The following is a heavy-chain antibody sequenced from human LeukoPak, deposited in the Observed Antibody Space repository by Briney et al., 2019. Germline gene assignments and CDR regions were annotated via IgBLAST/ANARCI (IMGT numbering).Heavy chain of an antibody. CDR2: ISAGGGST. CDR3: AKPHGSGSYYPFDY. CDR1: GFIFSSYV. J-gene: IGHJ4*02. V-gene: IGHV3-23*01. Sequence: GGSLRLSCSASGFIFSSYVMSWVRQAPGRGLEWVSCISAGGGSTFYSASVTGRFTISRDNSNNTLYLQMNSLRAEDTAVYYCAKPHGSGSYYPFDYWGQGTLVTVSS. D-gene: IGHD3-10*01.